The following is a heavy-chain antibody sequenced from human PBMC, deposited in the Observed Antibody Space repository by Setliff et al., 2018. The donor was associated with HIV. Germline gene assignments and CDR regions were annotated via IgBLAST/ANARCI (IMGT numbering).Heavy chain of an antibody. CDR2: IYFNLQT. D-gene: IGHD4-17*01. V-gene: IGHV4-4*02. J-gene: IGHJ5*02. Sequence: PSEILSLTCAVSGVSISSSNWWSWVRQPPGKGLEWIGEIYFNLQTNYNPAFKSRVSMGLDNAKHQFSLRLTSVTAADTAIYYCTRDWRAYGLMGSWGQGMLVTVSS. CDR3: TRDWRAYGLMGS. CDR1: GVSISSSNW.